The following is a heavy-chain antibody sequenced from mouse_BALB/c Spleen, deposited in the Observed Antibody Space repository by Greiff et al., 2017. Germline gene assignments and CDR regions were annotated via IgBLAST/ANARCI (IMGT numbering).Heavy chain of an antibody. J-gene: IGHJ2*01. Sequence: QVHVKQSGAELVKPGASVKLSCKASGYTFTSYYMYWVKQRPGQGLEWIGEINPSNGGTNFNEKFKSKATLTVDKSSSTAYMQLSSLTSEDSAVYYCTRSRSGNYGDYWGQGTTLTVSS. CDR3: TRSRSGNYGDY. CDR1: GYTFTSYY. V-gene: IGHV1S81*02. CDR2: INPSNGGT. D-gene: IGHD2-1*01.